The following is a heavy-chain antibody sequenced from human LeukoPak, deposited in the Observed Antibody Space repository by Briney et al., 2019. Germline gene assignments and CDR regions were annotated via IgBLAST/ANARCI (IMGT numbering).Heavy chain of an antibody. CDR3: ARDDTHYGSSGSFYDAFDI. D-gene: IGHD3-22*01. CDR1: GFTFSNYW. V-gene: IGHV3-7*01. CDR2: IRRDGSET. J-gene: IGHJ3*02. Sequence: GGSLRLSCAASGFTFSNYWMTWVGRAPGKGLEWVAHIRRDGSETHYVDSVMGRFTISRDNAKNSLYLQMNSLRAEDTAVYYCARDDTHYGSSGSFYDAFDIWGQGTMVTVSS.